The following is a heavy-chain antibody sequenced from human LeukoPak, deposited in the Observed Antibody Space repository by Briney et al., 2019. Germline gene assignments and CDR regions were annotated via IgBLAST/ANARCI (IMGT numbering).Heavy chain of an antibody. Sequence: GGSLRLSCAASGFTFSGSAMHWVRQASGKGLEWVGRIRSKANSYATAYAASVKGRFTISRDDSKNTAYLQMNSLKTEDTAVYYCTSRYPNDCSGGSRDRYYYYYMDVWGKGTTVTVSS. V-gene: IGHV3-73*01. J-gene: IGHJ6*03. CDR1: GFTFSGSA. CDR3: TSRYPNDCSGGSRDRYYYYYMDV. CDR2: IRSKANSYAT. D-gene: IGHD2-15*01.